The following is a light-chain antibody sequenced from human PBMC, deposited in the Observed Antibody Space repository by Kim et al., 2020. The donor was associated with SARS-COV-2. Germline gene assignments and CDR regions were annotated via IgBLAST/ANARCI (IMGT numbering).Light chain of an antibody. CDR1: TSGVGGYDY. Sequence: QSITIPCTGATSGVGGYDYVSWYQQHPGKVPRLIIYDVDNRPSGISNRFSGSKSGNTASLTISGLQAEDEADYYCSSYTSGNTLYVFGAGTKVTVL. V-gene: IGLV2-14*03. CDR2: DVD. CDR3: SSYTSGNTLYV. J-gene: IGLJ1*01.